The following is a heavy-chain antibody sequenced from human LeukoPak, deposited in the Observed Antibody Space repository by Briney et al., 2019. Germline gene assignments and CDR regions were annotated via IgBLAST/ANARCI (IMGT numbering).Heavy chain of an antibody. CDR1: EYSFTNYW. D-gene: IGHD6-19*01. J-gene: IGHJ3*02. V-gene: IGHV5-51*01. CDR2: IYPGDSST. CDR3: ARIAVAGPYDAFDI. Sequence: GESLKISCKDSEYSFTNYWIGWVRQVPGKGLEWMGIIYPGDSSTTYSPSFQGQVSISVDKSISTAYLQWSSLKASDTAIYYCARIAVAGPYDAFDIWGQGTMVTVSS.